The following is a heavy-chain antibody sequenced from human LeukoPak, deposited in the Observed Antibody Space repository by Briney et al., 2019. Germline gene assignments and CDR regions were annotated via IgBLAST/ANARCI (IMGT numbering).Heavy chain of an antibody. D-gene: IGHD6-19*01. J-gene: IGHJ5*02. CDR3: ASGYSSGWGWFDP. V-gene: IGHV4-34*01. CDR1: GGSFSGYY. CDR2: INHSGST. Sequence: PSETLSLTCAVYGGSFSGYYWSWIRQPPGKGLEWIGEINHSGSTNYNPSLKSRVTISVDTSKNQFSLKLSSVTAADMAVYYCASGYSSGWGWFDPWGQGTLVTVSS.